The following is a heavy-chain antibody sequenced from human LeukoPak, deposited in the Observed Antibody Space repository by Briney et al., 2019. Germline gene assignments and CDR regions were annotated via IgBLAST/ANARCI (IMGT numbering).Heavy chain of an antibody. J-gene: IGHJ4*02. V-gene: IGHV3-23*01. CDR2: ISGSGSST. Sequence: GGSLRLSCAASGFTFSSYVMSWVRQAPGKGLEWVSAISGSGSSTYYADSVKGRFTISRDSSKNTLYLQMNSLRADDTAVYYCTRDPTVTTSDCWGQGTLVTVSS. D-gene: IGHD4-17*01. CDR3: TRDPTVTTSDC. CDR1: GFTFSSYV.